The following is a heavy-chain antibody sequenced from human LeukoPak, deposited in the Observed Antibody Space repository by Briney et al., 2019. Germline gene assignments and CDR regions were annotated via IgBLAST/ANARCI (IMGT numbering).Heavy chain of an antibody. J-gene: IGHJ3*02. D-gene: IGHD2-2*01. CDR2: FDPEDGET. Sequence: ASVKVSCKVSGYTLTELSMHWVRQAPGKGLERMGGFDPEDGETIYAQKFQGRVTMTEDTSTDTAYMELSSLRSEDTAVYYCATVVVVPAPAGAFDIWGQGTMVTVSS. CDR1: GYTLTELS. V-gene: IGHV1-24*01. CDR3: ATVVVVPAPAGAFDI.